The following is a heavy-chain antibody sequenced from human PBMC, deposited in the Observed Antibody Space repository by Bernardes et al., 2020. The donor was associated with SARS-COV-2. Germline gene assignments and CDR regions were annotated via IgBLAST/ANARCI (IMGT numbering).Heavy chain of an antibody. Sequence: ASVKVSCKASGYTFTSYGMNWVRQAPGQGLEWMGWINTNTGNPMYAQGFTGRVVFSLDTSVSTAYLQITSVEPEDTAVYYCARRLPVRGVEYNWFDPWGQGTLVTVSS. CDR1: GYTFTSYG. D-gene: IGHD3-10*01. V-gene: IGHV7-4-1*02. CDR2: INTNTGNP. CDR3: ARRLPVRGVEYNWFDP. J-gene: IGHJ5*02.